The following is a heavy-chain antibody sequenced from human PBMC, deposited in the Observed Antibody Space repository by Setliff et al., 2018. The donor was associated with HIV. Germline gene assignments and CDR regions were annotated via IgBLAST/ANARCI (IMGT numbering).Heavy chain of an antibody. CDR2: LNPTGGT. J-gene: IGHJ3*01. CDR1: GYIFMNHY. V-gene: IGHV1-46*01. D-gene: IGHD1-26*01. CDR3: ARRWKSGATHADFDF. Sequence: ASVKVSCKASGYIFMNHYMHWVRQAPGQGLEWMGVLNPTGGTTYAQNFQGRVTMTSDSSTSTFYMELRSLRSEDTAVYYCARRWKSGATHADFDFWGQGTMVTVSS.